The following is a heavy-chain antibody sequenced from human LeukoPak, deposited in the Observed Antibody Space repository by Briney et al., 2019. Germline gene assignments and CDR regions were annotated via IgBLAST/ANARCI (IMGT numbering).Heavy chain of an antibody. J-gene: IGHJ4*02. Sequence: GGSLRLSCAASGFTFSSYWMHWVRQTPGKGLEWVSYISSSSSTIYYADSVKGRFTISRDNAKNSLYLQMNSLRAEDTAVYYCARHGGYWGQGTLVTVSS. CDR2: ISSSSSTI. V-gene: IGHV3-48*01. CDR3: ARHGGY. CDR1: GFTFSSYW.